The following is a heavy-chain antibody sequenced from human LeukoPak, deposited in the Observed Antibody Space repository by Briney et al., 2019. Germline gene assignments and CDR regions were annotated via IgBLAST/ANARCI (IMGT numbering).Heavy chain of an antibody. CDR3: ARVRRELRKVHYYYYYMDV. CDR1: GGSFSGYY. J-gene: IGHJ6*03. CDR2: INHSGST. Sequence: SETLSLTCAVYGGSFSGYYWGWIRQPPGKGLEWIGEINHSGSTNYNPSLKSRVTISVDTSKNQFSLKLSSVTAADTAVYYCARVRRELRKVHYYYYYMDVWGKGTTVTVSS. D-gene: IGHD1-7*01. V-gene: IGHV4-34*01.